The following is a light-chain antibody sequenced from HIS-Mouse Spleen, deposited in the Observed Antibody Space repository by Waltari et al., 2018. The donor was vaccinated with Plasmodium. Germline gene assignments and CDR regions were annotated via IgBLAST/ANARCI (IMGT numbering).Light chain of an antibody. CDR2: EGS. CDR3: CSYAGSRV. V-gene: IGLV2-23*01. Sequence: QSALTQPASVSGSPGQSLTISCTGTSSAVGSYNLVSWYQQHPGKAPKLIYEGSKRPSGVSNRFSGSKSGNTASLTISGLQAEDEADYYCCSYAGSRVFGGGTKLTVL. CDR1: SSAVGSYNL. J-gene: IGLJ2*01.